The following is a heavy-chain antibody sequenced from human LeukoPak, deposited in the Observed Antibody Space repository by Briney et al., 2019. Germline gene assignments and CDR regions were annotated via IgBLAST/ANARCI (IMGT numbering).Heavy chain of an antibody. D-gene: IGHD2-15*01. Sequence: SETLSLTCGVYGGSFSGYHWSWIRQPPGKGLEWIGEINHSGSPNYNPSLKSRVTTSVDTSKNQFSLKLSSVTAAGTAVYYCARDRGYCSGGSCYTNWFDPWGQGTLVTVSS. CDR1: GGSFSGYH. CDR3: ARDRGYCSGGSCYTNWFDP. CDR2: INHSGSP. J-gene: IGHJ5*02. V-gene: IGHV4-34*01.